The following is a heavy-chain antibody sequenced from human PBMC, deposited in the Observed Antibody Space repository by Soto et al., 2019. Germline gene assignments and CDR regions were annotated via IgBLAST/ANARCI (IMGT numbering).Heavy chain of an antibody. V-gene: IGHV3-7*02. CDR3: DNNTNSRYLQMNSLRAEETAVYYCARDAGISAAAPYWYFDL. CDR2: IKQDGSEK. D-gene: IGHD2-21*01. CDR1: GLTFSNYW. J-gene: IGHJ2*01. Sequence: EVQLVESGGGLVQPGGSLRLSCADSGLTFSNYWMSWVRQAPGKGLEWVANIKQDGSEKYYVDSVKGRFTISRDNTKKGGGEKKYLRSGTRRITDARDNNTNSRYLQMNSLRAEETAVYYCARDAGISAAAPYWYFDLWGRGTLVTVSS.